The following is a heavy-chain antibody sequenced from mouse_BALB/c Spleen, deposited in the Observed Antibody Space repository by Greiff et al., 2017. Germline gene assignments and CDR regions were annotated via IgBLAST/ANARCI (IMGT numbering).Heavy chain of an antibody. CDR3: ARATTARGDYFDY. D-gene: IGHD1-2*01. Sequence: QVQLKESGPGLVAPSQSLSITCTVSGFSLTSYGVHWVRQPPGKGLEWLGVIWAGGSTNYNSALMSRLSISKDNSKSQVFLKMNSLQTDDTAMYYCARATTARGDYFDYWGQGTTLTVSS. CDR1: GFSLTSYG. CDR2: IWAGGST. V-gene: IGHV2-9*02. J-gene: IGHJ2*01.